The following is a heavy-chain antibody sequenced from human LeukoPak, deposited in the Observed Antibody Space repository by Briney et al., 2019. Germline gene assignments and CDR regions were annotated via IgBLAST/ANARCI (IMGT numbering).Heavy chain of an antibody. D-gene: IGHD1-1*01. Sequence: GGSLRLSCAASGFTFSSYAMSWVRQAPGKGLEWVSGLSGSGGSTYYADSVKGRFTISRDNSKNTLYLQINSLRAEDTAVYYCAKDLSWNDFDYWGQGTLVTVSS. V-gene: IGHV3-23*01. J-gene: IGHJ4*02. CDR1: GFTFSSYA. CDR3: AKDLSWNDFDY. CDR2: LSGSGGST.